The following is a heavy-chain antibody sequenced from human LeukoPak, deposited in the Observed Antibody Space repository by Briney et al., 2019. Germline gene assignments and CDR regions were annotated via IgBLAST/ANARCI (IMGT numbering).Heavy chain of an antibody. CDR3: ASPNPFYCSGDSCYLPLDY. D-gene: IGHD2-15*01. CDR1: GFTFSSYG. Sequence: GGSLRLSCAASGFTFSSYGMHWVRQAPGKGLEWVAFIRYDGSNKYYADSVKGRFTISRDNSKNTLYLQMNSLRAEDTAVYYCASPNPFYCSGDSCYLPLDYWGQGTLVTVSS. V-gene: IGHV3-30*02. CDR2: IRYDGSNK. J-gene: IGHJ4*02.